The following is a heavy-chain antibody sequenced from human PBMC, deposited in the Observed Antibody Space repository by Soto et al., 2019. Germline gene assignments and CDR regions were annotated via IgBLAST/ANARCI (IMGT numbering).Heavy chain of an antibody. Sequence: QVQLVQSGAEVKKPGSSVKVSCKASGGTFSSYSINWVRQAPGQGLECMGEIIPIFGTANYAQKFQGRVTITADESTSTAYMELSSLRSEDTAVYYCARDGGRHSGGMDYWGQGTLVTVSS. D-gene: IGHD1-26*01. CDR1: GGTFSSYS. V-gene: IGHV1-69*01. CDR2: IIPIFGTA. CDR3: ARDGGRHSGGMDY. J-gene: IGHJ4*02.